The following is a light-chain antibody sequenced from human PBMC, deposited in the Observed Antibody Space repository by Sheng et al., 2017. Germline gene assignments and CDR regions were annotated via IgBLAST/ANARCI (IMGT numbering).Light chain of an antibody. CDR1: SLRSYY. Sequence: SSELTQDPAVSVALGQTVRITCQGDSLRSYYASWYQQKPGQAPVLVIYGKNNRPSGIPDRFSGSSSGNTASLTITGAQAEDEADYYCNSRDSSGNYVFGTGTEVTVL. V-gene: IGLV3-19*01. CDR2: GKN. J-gene: IGLJ1*01. CDR3: NSRDSSGNYV.